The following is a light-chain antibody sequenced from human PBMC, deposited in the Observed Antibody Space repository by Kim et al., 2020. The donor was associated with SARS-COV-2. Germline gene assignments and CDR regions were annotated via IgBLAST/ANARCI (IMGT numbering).Light chain of an antibody. J-gene: IGKJ4*01. V-gene: IGKV3-11*01. CDR2: DTF. CDR1: QSLSNS. Sequence: EIVLTQSPATLSLSPGEGATLSCRASQSLSNSLAWYQQSPGQAPRLLIYDTFNRAAGIPARFSGSGSGTDFTLTISTLEPEDFAVYFCQKRGKWGPTIGGGTKGDIK. CDR3: QKRGKWGPT.